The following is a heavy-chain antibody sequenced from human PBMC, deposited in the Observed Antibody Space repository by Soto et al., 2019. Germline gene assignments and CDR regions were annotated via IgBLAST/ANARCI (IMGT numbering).Heavy chain of an antibody. Sequence: ASVKVSCKASGYTFTGYYMHWVRQAPGQGLEWMGWINPNSGGTNYAQKFQGWVTMTRDTSISTAYMELSRLRSDDTAVYYCARGPHDYGDYFDYWGQGTLVTVSS. J-gene: IGHJ4*02. CDR1: GYTFTGYY. D-gene: IGHD4-17*01. CDR3: ARGPHDYGDYFDY. V-gene: IGHV1-2*04. CDR2: INPNSGGT.